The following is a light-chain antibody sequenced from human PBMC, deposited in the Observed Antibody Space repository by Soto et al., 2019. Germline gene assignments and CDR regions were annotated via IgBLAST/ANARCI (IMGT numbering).Light chain of an antibody. CDR3: NSFRVSHLYV. CDR1: SSDVGSYDY. J-gene: IGLJ1*01. Sequence: QSVLTQPPSASGSPGQSVTISCTGTSSDVGSYDYVSWYQQHPGKAPKLIIYEVTHRPSGVSDRFSASKSGNTASLTISGLQAEDEADYYCNSFRVSHLYVFGTGTKVTVL. CDR2: EVT. V-gene: IGLV2-8*01.